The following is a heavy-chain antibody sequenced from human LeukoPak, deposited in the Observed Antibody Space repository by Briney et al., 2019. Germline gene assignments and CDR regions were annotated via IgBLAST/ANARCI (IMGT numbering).Heavy chain of an antibody. CDR2: ISSSSSYI. CDR1: GFTFSSYS. D-gene: IGHD3-10*01. V-gene: IGHV3-21*01. J-gene: IGHJ4*02. CDR3: AREDSYYYGSGSYPFDY. Sequence: GGSLRLSCAASGFTFSSYSMNWVRQAPGKGLEWVSSISSSSSYIYYADSVKGRFTISRDNAKNSLYLQMNSLRAEDTSVYYCAREDSYYYGSGSYPFDYWGQGTLVTVSS.